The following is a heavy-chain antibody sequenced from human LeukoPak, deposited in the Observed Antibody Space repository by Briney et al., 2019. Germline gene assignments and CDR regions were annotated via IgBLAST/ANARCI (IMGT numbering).Heavy chain of an antibody. Sequence: GGSLRLSCAASGFTFSLYSMNWVRQAPGKGLEWVSYITSGSSTIYYADSVKGRFTISRDNAKDSLFLQMNSLRAEDTAVYYCARDGGGDYWGQGTLVTVSS. CDR2: ITSGSSTI. V-gene: IGHV3-48*01. CDR3: ARDGGGDY. CDR1: GFTFSLYS. J-gene: IGHJ4*02. D-gene: IGHD3-16*01.